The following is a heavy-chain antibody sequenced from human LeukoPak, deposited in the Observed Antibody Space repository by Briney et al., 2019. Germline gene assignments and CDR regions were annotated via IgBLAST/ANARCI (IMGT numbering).Heavy chain of an antibody. CDR3: ARRVGYCSGGSCWSFDY. J-gene: IGHJ4*02. D-gene: IGHD2-15*01. CDR2: IYPGDSDT. CDR1: GYSFTSYW. Sequence: GESLKISCKGSGYSFTSYWIGWVRQMPGKGLEWMGIIYPGDSDTRYSPSFQGQVTISADKSISTAYLQWSSLKASDTAMYYCARRVGYCSGGSCWSFDYWGQGTLVTVSS. V-gene: IGHV5-51*01.